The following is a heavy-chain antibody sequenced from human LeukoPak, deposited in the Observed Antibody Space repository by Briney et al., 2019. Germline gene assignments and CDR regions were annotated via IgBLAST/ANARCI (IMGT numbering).Heavy chain of an antibody. CDR1: GGSISSGDYY. CDR2: IYYSGSA. D-gene: IGHD1-7*01. Sequence: SETLSLTCTVSGGSISSGDYYWSWIRQPPGKGLEWIGYIYYSGSAYYNPSLKSRVTISVDTSKNQFSLKLSSVTAADTAVYYCARLTGTTGDYWGQGTLVTVSS. CDR3: ARLTGTTGDY. V-gene: IGHV4-30-4*08. J-gene: IGHJ4*02.